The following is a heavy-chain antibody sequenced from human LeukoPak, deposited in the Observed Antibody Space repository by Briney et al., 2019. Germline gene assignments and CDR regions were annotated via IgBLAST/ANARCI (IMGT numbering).Heavy chain of an antibody. CDR2: IYYSGST. CDR1: GGSISSYY. CDR3: AGGVAAQAQDWFDP. J-gene: IGHJ5*02. Sequence: SETLSLTCTVSGGSISSYYRSWIRQPPGKGLEWIGYIYYSGSTNYNPSLKSRVTISVDTSKNQFSLKLSSVTAADTAVYYCAGGVAAQAQDWFDPWGQGTLVTVSS. D-gene: IGHD6-6*01. V-gene: IGHV4-59*12.